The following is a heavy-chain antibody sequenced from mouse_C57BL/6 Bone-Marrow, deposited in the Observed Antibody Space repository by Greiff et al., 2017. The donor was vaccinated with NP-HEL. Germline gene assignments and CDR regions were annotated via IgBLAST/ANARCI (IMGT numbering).Heavy chain of an antibody. V-gene: IGHV1-15*01. Sequence: QVQLQQSGAELVRPGASVTLSCKASGYTFTDYEMHWVKQTPVHGLEWIGAIDPETGGTAYNQKFKGKAILTADKSSSTAYMELRSRTSEDSAVYYCTRRGWFREFAYWGQGTLVTVSA. CDR3: TRRGWFREFAY. CDR2: IDPETGGT. CDR1: GYTFTDYE. D-gene: IGHD2-2*01. J-gene: IGHJ3*01.